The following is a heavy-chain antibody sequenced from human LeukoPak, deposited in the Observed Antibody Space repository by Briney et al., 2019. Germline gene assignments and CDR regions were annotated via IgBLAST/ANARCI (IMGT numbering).Heavy chain of an antibody. D-gene: IGHD6-13*01. CDR2: ISSNGGST. J-gene: IGHJ4*02. V-gene: IGHV3-64*01. CDR3: AREISSSWTVYFDY. CDR1: GFTFSSYA. Sequence: ETLTLSCAASGFTFSSYAMHWVRQPPPKGLEYDSAISSNGGSTYYANSVKGRFTISRDNSKNTLYLQMGSLRAEDMAVYYCAREISSSWTVYFDYWGQGTLVTVSS.